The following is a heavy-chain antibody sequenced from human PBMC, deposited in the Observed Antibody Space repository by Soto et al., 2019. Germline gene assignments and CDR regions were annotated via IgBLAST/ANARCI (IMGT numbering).Heavy chain of an antibody. D-gene: IGHD5-12*01. CDR1: GFTLSNYV. CDR2: IGAGGGGT. Sequence: EVQLLESGGGLVQPGGSLRLSCAASGFTLSNYVMSWVRQPPGKGLEWVSGIGAGGGGTYYADSVKGRFTISRDNSKNTLYLQMNSLRAEDTAVYYCAKDLRGYSGYGDWGQGTLVTVSS. V-gene: IGHV3-23*01. CDR3: AKDLRGYSGYGD. J-gene: IGHJ4*02.